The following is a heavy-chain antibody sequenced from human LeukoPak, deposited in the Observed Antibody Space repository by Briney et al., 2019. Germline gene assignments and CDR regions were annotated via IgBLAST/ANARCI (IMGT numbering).Heavy chain of an antibody. J-gene: IGHJ2*01. D-gene: IGHD2-2*01. CDR2: IYTSGST. CDR1: GGSISSYY. V-gene: IGHV4-4*07. CDR3: AREVVVVPADRDWYFDL. Sequence: SETLSLTCTVSGGSISSYYWSWIRQPAGKGLEWIGRIYTSGSTNYNPSLKSRVTMSVDTSKNQFSLKLSSVTAADTAVYYCAREVVVVPADRDWYFDLWGRGTLVTVSS.